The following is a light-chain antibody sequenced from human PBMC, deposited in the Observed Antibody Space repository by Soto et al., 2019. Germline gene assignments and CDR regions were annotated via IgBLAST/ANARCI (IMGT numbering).Light chain of an antibody. CDR1: SSDVGGYNY. V-gene: IGLV2-8*01. CDR2: EVS. Sequence: QSALTQPPSASGSPGQSVTISCTGTSSDVGGYNYVSWYQQHPGKAPKLMIYEVSKRPSGVPDRFSGSKSGNTASLTVSGLQAEDEADYYCSSYAGSNSYVFGTGTKLTVI. CDR3: SSYAGSNSYV. J-gene: IGLJ1*01.